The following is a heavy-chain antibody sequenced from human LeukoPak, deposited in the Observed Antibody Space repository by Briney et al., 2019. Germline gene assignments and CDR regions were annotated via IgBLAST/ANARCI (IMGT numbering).Heavy chain of an antibody. V-gene: IGHV3-15*01. J-gene: IGHJ6*02. Sequence: GGSLRLSCAASGFTFSDAWMTWVRQAPGKGLEWVGRIKSKTDGGTTDYAAPVKYRFTISRDDSKNTLYLQMNSLKTEDTAVYYCITGPKKRGMDVWGQGTTVTVSS. CDR1: GFTFSDAW. CDR3: ITGPKKRGMDV. CDR2: IKSKTDGGTT.